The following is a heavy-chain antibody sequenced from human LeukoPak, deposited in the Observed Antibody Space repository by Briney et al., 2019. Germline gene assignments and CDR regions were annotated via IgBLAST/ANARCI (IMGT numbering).Heavy chain of an antibody. CDR3: ARELYCSGGSCYPMDY. Sequence: GASVKVSCKASGYTFTSYGISWVRQAPGQGLEWMGWISAYNGNTNYAQKLQGRVTMTTDTSTSTAYMELRSLRSDDTAVYYCARELYCSGGSCYPMDYWGQGTLVTVSS. D-gene: IGHD2-15*01. V-gene: IGHV1-18*01. J-gene: IGHJ4*02. CDR2: ISAYNGNT. CDR1: GYTFTSYG.